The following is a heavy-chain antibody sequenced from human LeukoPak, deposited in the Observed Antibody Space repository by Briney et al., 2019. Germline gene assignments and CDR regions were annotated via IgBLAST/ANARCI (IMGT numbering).Heavy chain of an antibody. CDR3: ARYNGPNYYTYYMDV. D-gene: IGHD2-8*01. CDR1: GGSIRTYY. Sequence: SETLSLTCTVSGGSIRTYYWSWIRQPPGKGLEWLGYIYPGGSANYIPSLESRVSISVDTSKNQFPLKLFSVTAADAAVYYCARYNGPNYYTYYMDVWGLGTTVTVSS. J-gene: IGHJ6*03. V-gene: IGHV4-4*09. CDR2: IYPGGSA.